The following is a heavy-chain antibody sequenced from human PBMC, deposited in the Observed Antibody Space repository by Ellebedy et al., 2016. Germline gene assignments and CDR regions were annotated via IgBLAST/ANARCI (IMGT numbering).Heavy chain of an antibody. CDR3: ARVFGYGDYGYYYYGMDG. D-gene: IGHD4-17*01. J-gene: IGHJ6*02. Sequence: SVKVSCXASGYTFTSYSISWVRQAPGQGLEWMGGIIPIFGTANYAQKFQGRVTITADESTSTAYMELSSLRSEDTAVYYCARVFGYGDYGYYYYGMDGWGQGTTVTVSS. V-gene: IGHV1-69*13. CDR2: IIPIFGTA. CDR1: GYTFTSYS.